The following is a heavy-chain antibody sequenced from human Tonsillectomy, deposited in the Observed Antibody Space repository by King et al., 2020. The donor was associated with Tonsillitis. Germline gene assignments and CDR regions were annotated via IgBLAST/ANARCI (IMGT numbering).Heavy chain of an antibody. J-gene: IGHJ6*02. D-gene: IGHD2-15*01. CDR3: AREYSVAGVYYGMDV. V-gene: IGHV3-7*03. CDR1: GFTFSSHW. CDR2: IKQDGSEK. Sequence: VQLVESGGGLVQPGGSLRLSCAASGFTFSSHWMSWVRQAPGKGLEWVANIKQDGSEKNYVDSVKGRFTISRDNARNSLYLQMNSLRAEDTAVYYCAREYSVAGVYYGMDVWGQGTTVTVSS.